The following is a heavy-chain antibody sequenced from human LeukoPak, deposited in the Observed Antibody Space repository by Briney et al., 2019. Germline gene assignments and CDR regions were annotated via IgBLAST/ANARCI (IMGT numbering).Heavy chain of an antibody. J-gene: IGHJ4*02. CDR3: ARALGYCSGGSCYYFDY. CDR2: ISDYNGNT. Sequence: GASVKVSCKASGYTFTSYGISWVRQAPGQGLEWMGWISDYNGNTNYAQKLQGRVTMTTDTSTSTAYMELSSLRSEDTAVYYCARALGYCSGGSCYYFDYWGQGTLVTVSS. V-gene: IGHV1-18*01. CDR1: GYTFTSYG. D-gene: IGHD2-15*01.